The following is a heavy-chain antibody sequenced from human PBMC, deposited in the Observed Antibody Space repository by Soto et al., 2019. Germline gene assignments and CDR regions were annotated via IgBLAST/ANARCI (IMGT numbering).Heavy chain of an antibody. J-gene: IGHJ4*02. CDR1: GFNFGGYG. CDR3: AXVANIKVGGIKNYYFDS. V-gene: IGHV3-21*01. CDR2: ISAVSTYI. Sequence: GESLRLSCVASGFNFGGYGMYWVRQAPGKRLEWVSSISAVSTYIYYGDSVKGRFTISRDNAKNSMFLQMDSLTVEDTAVYYCAXVANIKVGGIKNYYFDSWGQGIPVTVSS. D-gene: IGHD3-10*01.